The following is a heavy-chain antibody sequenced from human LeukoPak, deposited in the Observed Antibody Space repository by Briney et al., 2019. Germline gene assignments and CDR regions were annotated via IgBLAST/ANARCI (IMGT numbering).Heavy chain of an antibody. D-gene: IGHD6-19*01. CDR3: ASGAGWLIDY. J-gene: IGHJ4*02. Sequence: NPSETLSLTCSVSGGHIDSVYWNWIRQPPGKGVEWIGYIDNSGSTKYNPSLQSRITMSRDTSKKQFSLKLTSVTAADTAMYYCASGAGWLIDYWGQGTLVSVSS. V-gene: IGHV4-4*08. CDR2: IDNSGST. CDR1: GGHIDSVY.